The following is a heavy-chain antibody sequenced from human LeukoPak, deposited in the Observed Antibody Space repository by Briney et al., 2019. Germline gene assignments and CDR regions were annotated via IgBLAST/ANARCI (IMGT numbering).Heavy chain of an antibody. Sequence: ASVKVSCKACGYTFTSYYMHWVRQAPGQGLEWMGIINPSGGSTSYAQKFQGRVTMTRDTSTSTVYMELSSLRSEDTAVYYCARDPKLRFLEWSYFDYWGQGTLVTVSS. CDR2: INPSGGST. D-gene: IGHD3-3*01. J-gene: IGHJ4*02. V-gene: IGHV1-46*01. CDR1: GYTFTSYY. CDR3: ARDPKLRFLEWSYFDY.